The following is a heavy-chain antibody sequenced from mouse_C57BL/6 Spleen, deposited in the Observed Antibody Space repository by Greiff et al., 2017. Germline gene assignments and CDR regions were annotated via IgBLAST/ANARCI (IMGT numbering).Heavy chain of an antibody. CDR2: IDPSDSYT. V-gene: IGHV1-50*01. CDR1: GYTFTSYW. D-gene: IGHD2-4*01. J-gene: IGHJ3*01. CDR3: AGPVYYDYDVAY. Sequence: QVQLQQPGAELVKPGASVKLSCKASGYTFTSYWMQWVKQRPGQGLEWIGEIDPSDSYTNYNQKFKGKATLTVDTSSSTAYMQLSSLTSDDSSVYYCAGPVYYDYDVAYWGQGTLVTVSA.